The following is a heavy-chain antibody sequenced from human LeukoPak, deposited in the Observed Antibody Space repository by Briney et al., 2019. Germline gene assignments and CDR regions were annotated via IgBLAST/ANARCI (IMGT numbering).Heavy chain of an antibody. CDR3: ARTGHWAWTHFDY. J-gene: IGHJ4*02. CDR2: IYYSGST. Sequence: SETLSLTCTVSGGSISSYYWSWIRQPPGKGLEWIGYIYYSGSTNYNPSLKSRVTISVDTSKNQFSLKLSSVTAADTAVYYCARTGHWAWTHFDYWGQGTLVTVSS. V-gene: IGHV4-59*01. CDR1: GGSISSYY. D-gene: IGHD3-16*01.